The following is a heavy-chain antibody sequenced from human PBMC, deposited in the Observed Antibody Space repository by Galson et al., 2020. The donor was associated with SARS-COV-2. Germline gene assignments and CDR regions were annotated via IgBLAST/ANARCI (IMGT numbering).Heavy chain of an antibody. CDR1: GGSISSSSYY. V-gene: IGHV4-39*01. D-gene: IGHD5-12*01. J-gene: IGHJ4*02. CDR3: ARRAGVGGYDEDY. Sequence: SETLSLTCTVSGGSISSSSYYWGWIRQPPGKGLEWIGSIYYSGSTYYNPSLKSRVTISVDTSKNQFSLKLSSVTAADTAVYYCARRAGVGGYDEDYWGQGTLVTVSS. CDR2: IYYSGST.